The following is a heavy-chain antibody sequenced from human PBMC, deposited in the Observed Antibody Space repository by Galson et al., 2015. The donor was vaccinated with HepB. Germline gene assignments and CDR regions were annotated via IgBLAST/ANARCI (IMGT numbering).Heavy chain of an antibody. CDR1: GFTFDTYN. Sequence: SLRLSCAASGFTFDTYNIHWVRQAPGKGLEWVAFISYDGANKDYAESVKGRFTISRDNSKNTLYLQMNRLRAEDTAVYYCARGRLGYCSGLSCYEGGGYWGQGTLVTVSS. CDR3: ARGRLGYCSGLSCYEGGGY. J-gene: IGHJ4*02. CDR2: ISYDGANK. D-gene: IGHD2-15*01. V-gene: IGHV3-30-3*01.